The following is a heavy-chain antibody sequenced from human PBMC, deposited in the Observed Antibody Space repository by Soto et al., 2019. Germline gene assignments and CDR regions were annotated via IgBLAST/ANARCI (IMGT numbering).Heavy chain of an antibody. V-gene: IGHV4-59*01. CDR1: SASLDSDN. CDR2: IYPNGRT. D-gene: IGHD3-16*02. Sequence: QVHLQESGPGLVKPSATLSLTCAVSSASLDSDNWRWIRQPPGKGLEWIGYIYPNGRTNYNPSLRGRVAISIDKSKNQFSLRLDSVFAADAAVYFCARMRGLGEISPFFDHWGQGTLVTVSS. CDR3: ARMRGLGEISPFFDH. J-gene: IGHJ4*02.